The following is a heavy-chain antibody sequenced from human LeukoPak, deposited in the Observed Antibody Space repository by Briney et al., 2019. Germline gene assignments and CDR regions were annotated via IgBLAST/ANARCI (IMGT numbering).Heavy chain of an antibody. J-gene: IGHJ4*02. CDR2: INHSGST. V-gene: IGHV4-34*01. D-gene: IGHD3-22*01. CDR1: GGSFSGYY. Sequence: PSETLSLTCAVYGGSFSGYYWSWIRQPPGKGLEWIGEINHSGSTNYNPSLKSRVTISVDTSKNQFSLKLSSVTAADTAVYYCAISGYLIGTDAGLLFDYWGQGTLVTVSS. CDR3: AISGYLIGTDAGLLFDY.